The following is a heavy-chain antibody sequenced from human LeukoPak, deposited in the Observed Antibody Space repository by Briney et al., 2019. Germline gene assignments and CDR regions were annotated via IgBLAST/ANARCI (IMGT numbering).Heavy chain of an antibody. D-gene: IGHD3-16*01. Sequence: GASVKVSCKASGYTFTGYYMHWVRQAPGQGLEWMGWISACNGNTNYAQKLQGRVTMTTDTSTSTAYMELRSLRSDDTAVYYCAREDFGEFDPWGQGTLVTVSS. CDR1: GYTFTGYY. J-gene: IGHJ5*02. CDR3: AREDFGEFDP. CDR2: ISACNGNT. V-gene: IGHV1-18*04.